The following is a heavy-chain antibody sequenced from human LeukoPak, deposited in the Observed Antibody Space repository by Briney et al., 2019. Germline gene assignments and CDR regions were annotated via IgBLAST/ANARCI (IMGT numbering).Heavy chain of an antibody. V-gene: IGHV4-39*07. Sequence: SETLSLTCTVSGGSISSSSYYWGWIRQPPGKGLEWIGSIYYSGSTYYNPSLKSRVTISVDTSKNQFSLKLSSVTAADTAVYYCARSRGSSWYSDYYYYYMDVWGKGTTVTVSS. CDR1: GGSISSSSYY. CDR3: ARSRGSSWYSDYYYYYMDV. J-gene: IGHJ6*03. CDR2: IYYSGST. D-gene: IGHD6-13*01.